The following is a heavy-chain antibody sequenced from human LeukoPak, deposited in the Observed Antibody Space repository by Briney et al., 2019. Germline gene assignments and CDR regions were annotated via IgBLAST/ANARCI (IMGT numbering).Heavy chain of an antibody. V-gene: IGHV5-51*01. D-gene: IGHD3-3*01. CDR2: IYPGDSDT. CDR1: GYTFSNYW. Sequence: PGESLKISCKGSGYTFSNYWIAWVRQMPGKGLEWMGLIYPGDSDTRYSPSFQGQVTISADKSISTAYLQWSSLKASDTAMYYCARPRDFWSGSSHPFDYWGQGTLVTVSS. CDR3: ARPRDFWSGSSHPFDY. J-gene: IGHJ4*02.